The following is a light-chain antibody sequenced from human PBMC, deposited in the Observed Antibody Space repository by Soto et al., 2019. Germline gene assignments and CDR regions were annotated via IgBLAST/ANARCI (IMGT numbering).Light chain of an antibody. CDR2: KAS. V-gene: IGKV1-5*03. CDR1: QTIGTS. J-gene: IGKJ1*01. CDR3: QHYNSYSEA. Sequence: QMPQTPSSLSPSVGDSVTLPCRAIQTIGTSLNWYQQKPGKAPKLLIYKASILKSGVPSRFSGSGSGTEFTLTISSLQPDDFATYYCQHYNSYSEAFGQGTKVDIK.